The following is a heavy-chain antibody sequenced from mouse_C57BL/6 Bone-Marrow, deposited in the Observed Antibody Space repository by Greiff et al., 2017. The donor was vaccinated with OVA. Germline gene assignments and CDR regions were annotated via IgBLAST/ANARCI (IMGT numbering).Heavy chain of an antibody. Sequence: EVMLVESGEGLVKPGGSLKLSCAASGFTFSSYAMSWVRQTPEKRLEWVAYISSGGDYIYYADTVKGRFTISRDNARNTLYLQMSSLKSEDTAMYYCTRDYDWAWFAYWGQGTLVTVSA. J-gene: IGHJ3*01. V-gene: IGHV5-9-1*02. CDR3: TRDYDWAWFAY. CDR1: GFTFSSYA. CDR2: ISSGGDYI. D-gene: IGHD2-4*01.